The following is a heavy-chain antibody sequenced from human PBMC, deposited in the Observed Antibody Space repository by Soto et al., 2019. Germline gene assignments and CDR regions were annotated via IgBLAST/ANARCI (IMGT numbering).Heavy chain of an antibody. CDR1: GFSLNTDKVG. CDR2: IYGDDEK. Sequence: QITLKESGPTVVKPTQTLTLTCTFSGFSLNTDKVGVAWIRRSPGKALERLALIYGDDEKRYSPSLQSRLTITIDTSKNQVILTMTDMDPVDTGTYYCAHKPPAAGIYWYFDLWGRGTLVTVSS. CDR3: AHKPPAAGIYWYFDL. J-gene: IGHJ2*01. D-gene: IGHD6-13*01. V-gene: IGHV2-5*02.